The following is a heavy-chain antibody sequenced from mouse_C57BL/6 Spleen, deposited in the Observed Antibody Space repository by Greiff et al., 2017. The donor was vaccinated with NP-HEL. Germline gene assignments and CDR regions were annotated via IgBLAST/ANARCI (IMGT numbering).Heavy chain of an antibody. J-gene: IGHJ3*01. CDR1: GYSFTDYN. Sequence: LEESGPELVKPGASVKISCKASGYSFTDYNMNWVKQSNGKSLEWIGVINPNYGTTSYNQKFKGKATLTVDQSSSTAYMQLNSLTSEDSAVYYCARSGTYDYGAWFAYWGQGTLVTVSA. CDR2: INPNYGTT. CDR3: ARSGTYDYGAWFAY. D-gene: IGHD2-4*01. V-gene: IGHV1-39*01.